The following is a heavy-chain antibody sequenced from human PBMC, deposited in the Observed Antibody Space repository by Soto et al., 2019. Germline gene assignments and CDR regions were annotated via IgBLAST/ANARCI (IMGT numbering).Heavy chain of an antibody. CDR2: IIPIFGTA. CDR1: GGTFSSXX. J-gene: IGHJ6*02. CDR3: XXXXXXXXXXXXXGMDX. Sequence: QVQLVQSGAEVKKPGSSVKVSCKASGGTFSSXXXXXVXXXXGXGLXWMGGIIPIFGTANYAQKFQGRVTITADESTSTAYMELSSLXSEDTAXXXXXXXXXXXXXXXXXGMDXWXQGTTVTVSS. V-gene: IGHV1-69*01.